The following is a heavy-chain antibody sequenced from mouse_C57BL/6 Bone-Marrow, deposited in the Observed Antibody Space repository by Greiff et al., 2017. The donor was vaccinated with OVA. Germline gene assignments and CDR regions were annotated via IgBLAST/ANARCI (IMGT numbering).Heavy chain of an antibody. CDR1: GYTFTDYY. CDR3: ARGTSSSVYFDY. J-gene: IGHJ2*01. Sequence: EVKLVESGPVLVKPGASVKMSCKASGYTFTDYYMNWVKQSHGKSLEWIGVINPYNGGTSYNQKFKGKATLTVDKSSSTAYMELNSLTSEDSAVYYCARGTSSSVYFDYWGQGTTLTVSS. D-gene: IGHD1-1*01. V-gene: IGHV1-19*01. CDR2: INPYNGGT.